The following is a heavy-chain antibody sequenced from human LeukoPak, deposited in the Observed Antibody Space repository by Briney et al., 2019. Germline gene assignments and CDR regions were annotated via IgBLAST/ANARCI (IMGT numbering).Heavy chain of an antibody. CDR3: ARGGPDNYYYYYYMDV. J-gene: IGHJ6*03. CDR1: GFTFSSYW. Sequence: GGSLRLSCAASGFTFSSYWMSWVRQAPGKGLEWVANIKQDGGETFYVDSVKGRFTISRDNAKNSLYLQMNSLRAEDTAVYYCARGGPDNYYYYYYMDVWGKGTTVTVSS. V-gene: IGHV3-7*01. CDR2: IKQDGGET.